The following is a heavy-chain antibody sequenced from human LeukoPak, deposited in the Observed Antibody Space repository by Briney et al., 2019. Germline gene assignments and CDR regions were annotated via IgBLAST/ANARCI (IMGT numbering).Heavy chain of an antibody. CDR3: ARDIYGSGYGYFDQ. CDR2: IHYTGET. V-gene: IGHV4-59*01. CDR1: GVSMSTYF. Sequence: SETLSLTCSVSGVSMSTYFWRWIRQPPGKGLEWLAFIHYTGETNYNPSLRSRLTISVDTSKNQFSLRLSSLTAADTAIYYCARDIYGSGYGYFDQWGQGALVTVSS. D-gene: IGHD3-10*01. J-gene: IGHJ4*02.